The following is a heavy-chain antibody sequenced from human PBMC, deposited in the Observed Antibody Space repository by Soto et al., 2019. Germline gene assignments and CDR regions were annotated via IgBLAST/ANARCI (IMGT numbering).Heavy chain of an antibody. CDR1: GGSVSSSDYY. D-gene: IGHD3-22*01. CDR2: IYYSGRA. J-gene: IGHJ4*02. Sequence: SETLSLTCTVSGGSVSSSDYYWGWIRQPPGKGLEWIGSIYYSGRAYYNPSLKSRLTISVDTSKNHFSLKLTSVTATDTAVYYCARQGYDDSRPYPPSRYWGQGTLVTVSS. CDR3: ARQGYDDSRPYPPSRY. V-gene: IGHV4-39*01.